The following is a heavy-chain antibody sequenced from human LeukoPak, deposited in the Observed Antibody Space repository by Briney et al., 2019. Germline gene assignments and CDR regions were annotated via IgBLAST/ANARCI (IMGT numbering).Heavy chain of an antibody. D-gene: IGHD2/OR15-2a*01. CDR3: ARSGLSRFGF. CDR2: ISSSSSTI. V-gene: IGHV3-48*01. J-gene: IGHJ4*02. CDR1: GFTFSSYS. Sequence: PGGSLRLSCAASGFTFSSYSMNWVRQAPGKGLEWVSYISSSSSTIYYADSVKGRFTTFRDNSRNTLYLQMNSLRAEDTAVYYCARSGLSRFGFWGQGTLVTVSS.